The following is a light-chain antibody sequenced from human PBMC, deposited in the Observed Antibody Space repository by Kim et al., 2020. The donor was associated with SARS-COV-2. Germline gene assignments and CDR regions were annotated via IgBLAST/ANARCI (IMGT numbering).Light chain of an antibody. V-gene: IGLV2-8*01. CDR2: EVT. Sequence: PGQSVTSSCSGTRSDFGAYNDVSWYQQHPGKAPKLMIYEVTKRPSGVPDRFSGSRSGNTASLTVSGLQAEDEADYYCTSHANNNYVFGTGTQLTVL. J-gene: IGLJ1*01. CDR1: RSDFGAYND. CDR3: TSHANNNYV.